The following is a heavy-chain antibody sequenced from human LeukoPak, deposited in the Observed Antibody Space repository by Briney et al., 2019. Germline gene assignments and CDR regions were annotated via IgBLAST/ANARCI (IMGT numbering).Heavy chain of an antibody. CDR3: ARHAQSTAYYYGMDV. CDR1: GGSISSYY. Sequence: PSETLSLTCTVSGGSISSYYWSWIRQPPGKGLEWIGYIYYSGSTNYNPSLKSRVTISVDTSKNQFSLKLSSVTAADTAVYYCARHAQSTAYYYGMDVWGQGTTVTVSS. V-gene: IGHV4-59*08. J-gene: IGHJ6*02. CDR2: IYYSGST.